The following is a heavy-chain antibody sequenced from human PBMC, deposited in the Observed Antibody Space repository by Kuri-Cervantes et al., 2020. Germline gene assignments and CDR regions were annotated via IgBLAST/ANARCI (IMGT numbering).Heavy chain of an antibody. CDR2: ISAYNGNT. CDR3: ARQIVVDAFDI. V-gene: IGHV1-18*01. CDR1: GYTFTSYG. D-gene: IGHD3-22*01. J-gene: IGHJ3*02. Sequence: ASVKVSCKASGYTFTSYGISWVRQAPGQGLEWMGWISAYNGNTNYAQKFQGRVTMTRDTSISTAYMELSRLRSDDTAVYYCARQIVVDAFDIWGQGTMVTVSS.